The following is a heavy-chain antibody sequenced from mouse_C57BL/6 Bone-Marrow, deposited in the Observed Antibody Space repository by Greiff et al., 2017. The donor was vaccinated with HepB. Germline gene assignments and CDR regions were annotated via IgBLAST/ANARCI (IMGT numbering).Heavy chain of an antibody. CDR1: GFTFSDYY. CDR2: ISNGGGST. J-gene: IGHJ3*01. Sequence: EVKLMESGGGLVQPGGSLKLSCAASGFTFSDYYMYWVRQTPEKRLEWVAYISNGGGSTYYPDTVKGRFTISRDNAKNTLYLQMSRLKSEDTAMYYCARPGGSASDSSGVEWFAYWGQGTLVTVSA. D-gene: IGHD3-2*02. CDR3: ARPGGSASDSSGVEWFAY. V-gene: IGHV5-12*01.